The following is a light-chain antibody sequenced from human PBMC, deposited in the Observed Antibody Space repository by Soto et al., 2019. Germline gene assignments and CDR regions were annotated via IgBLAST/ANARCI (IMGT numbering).Light chain of an antibody. CDR3: QHYDSFLST. V-gene: IGKV1-5*01. CDR1: QSINDW. J-gene: IGKJ2*01. CDR2: GAS. Sequence: DVQMTQSPSTLSASVGDRITITCRASQSINDWLAWYQQKPGKAPKLLIYGASSFERGLPSRFSGSGFGTEFTLTISRLQPDDFATYYCQHYDSFLSTFGQGTKLEIK.